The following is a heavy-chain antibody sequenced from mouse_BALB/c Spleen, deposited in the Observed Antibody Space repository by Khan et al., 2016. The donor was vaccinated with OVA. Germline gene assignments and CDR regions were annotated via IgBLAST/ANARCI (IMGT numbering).Heavy chain of an antibody. CDR1: GYAFSSYW. CDR2: IYPGDGDT. V-gene: IGHV1-80*01. D-gene: IGHD2-13*01. J-gene: IGHJ3*01. Sequence: VQLQESGAELVRPGSSVKISCKASGYAFSSYWMNWVKQRPGQGLEWIGQIYPGDGDTKYNGKFKGKVTLTADKSSSTAYMQLSSLTSEDSAVYFWARSGDDYFAYWGQGTLVTVSA. CDR3: ARSGDDYFAY.